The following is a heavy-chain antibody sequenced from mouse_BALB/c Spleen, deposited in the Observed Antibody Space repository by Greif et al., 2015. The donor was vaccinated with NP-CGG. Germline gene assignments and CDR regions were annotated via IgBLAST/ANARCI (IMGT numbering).Heavy chain of an antibody. CDR1: GYTFTSYY. CDR2: INPSNGGT. V-gene: IGHV1S81*02. CDR3: TRSGLRGFAY. D-gene: IGHD1-1*01. J-gene: IGHJ3*01. Sequence: QVQLQQSGAELVKPGASVKLSCKASGYTFTSYYMYWVKQRPGQGLEWIGEINPSNGGTNFNGKFKGKATLTVDKSSSTAYMQLSSLTSEDSAVYYCTRSGLRGFAYWGQGTLVTVSA.